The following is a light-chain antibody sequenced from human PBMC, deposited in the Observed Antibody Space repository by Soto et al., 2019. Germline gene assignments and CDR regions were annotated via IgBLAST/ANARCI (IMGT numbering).Light chain of an antibody. CDR1: QGIRNF. V-gene: IGKV1-27*01. Sequence: DIQMTQSPTSLSASVGDRVTITCRSSQGIRNFVAWSQQKPGKAPKLLLYAASTLQSGVPSRFSGSGSGTDFTLTINSLQPEDVSTYSCQKYSSVPVFGPGTKVEIK. CDR2: AAS. J-gene: IGKJ3*01. CDR3: QKYSSVPV.